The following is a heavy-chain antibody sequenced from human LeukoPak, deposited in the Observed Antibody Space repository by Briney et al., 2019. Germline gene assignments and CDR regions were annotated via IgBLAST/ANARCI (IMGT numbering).Heavy chain of an antibody. D-gene: IGHD2/OR15-2a*01. CDR1: GFSPDTRGVG. J-gene: IGHJ5*02. V-gene: IGHV2-5*02. Sequence: SGPTMVKPPPPLTLTCTFSGFSPDTRGVGVGWIRQPPGKALEWLALIYWDDTRRYSSSLLSRLTITKDASRKQVVLTMTNMDPVDTGTYYCARNFFEIDSTDVSSVFRSWGQGAPVTVAS. CDR2: IYWDDTR. CDR3: ARNFFEIDSTDVSSVFRS.